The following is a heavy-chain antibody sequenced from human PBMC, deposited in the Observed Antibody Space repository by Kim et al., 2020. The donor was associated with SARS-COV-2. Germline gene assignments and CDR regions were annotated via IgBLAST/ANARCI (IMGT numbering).Heavy chain of an antibody. CDR2: IYSVGTSA. Sequence: GGSLRLSCAASGFTFSNYWMHWVRLAPGKGLVWVSRIYSVGTSANYADSVKGRFTISRDNAKNTLFLQMNNLTAEDTAVYYCARASSTSCFYWGQGTLVT. J-gene: IGHJ4*01. CDR1: GFTFSNYW. V-gene: IGHV3-74*01. CDR3: ARASSTSCFY. D-gene: IGHD2-2*01.